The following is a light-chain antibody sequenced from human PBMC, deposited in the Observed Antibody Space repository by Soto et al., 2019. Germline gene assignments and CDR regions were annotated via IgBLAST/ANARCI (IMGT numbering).Light chain of an antibody. CDR2: STS. J-gene: IGKJ1*01. CDR3: HHTGT. V-gene: IGKV3-20*01. Sequence: TQSHATLSASVGDRVTITCRASQSISSTYLAWYQLKPGQAPRLLIFSTSNRATGIPDRFSGSGSGTGFTLTISSLEPENFAVYYCHHTGTFGQATKVDIK. CDR1: QSISSTY.